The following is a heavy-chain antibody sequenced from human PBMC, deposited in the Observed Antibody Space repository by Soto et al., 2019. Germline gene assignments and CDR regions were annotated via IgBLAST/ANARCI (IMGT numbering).Heavy chain of an antibody. D-gene: IGHD3-16*01. J-gene: IGHJ2*01. V-gene: IGHV3-30*03. Sequence: GGSLRLSCGAPGVTFKDYGMHWIRQAPGKGLEWVAVISYDGKQTYYADSVKGRFTISKDKSKRTLFLQMNSLRVDDTAVYYCARDGWGSDWYFDLWGRGTLVTVSS. CDR1: GVTFKDYG. CDR3: ARDGWGSDWYFDL. CDR2: ISYDGKQT.